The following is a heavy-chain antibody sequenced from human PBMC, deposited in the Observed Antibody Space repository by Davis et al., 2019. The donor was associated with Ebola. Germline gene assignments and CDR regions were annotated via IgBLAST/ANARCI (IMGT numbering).Heavy chain of an antibody. D-gene: IGHD5-18*01. V-gene: IGHV4-59*01. CDR3: ARGQRGYRF. Sequence: MPSETLSLTCTVSGGSISSYYWTWIRQPPGTGLEWIGYMFNGGSTNYNPSLKSRVTISLDTSKNQFSLNLNSVTAADTAVYYCARGQRGYRFWGRGTLVSVS. CDR2: MFNGGST. J-gene: IGHJ4*02. CDR1: GGSISSYY.